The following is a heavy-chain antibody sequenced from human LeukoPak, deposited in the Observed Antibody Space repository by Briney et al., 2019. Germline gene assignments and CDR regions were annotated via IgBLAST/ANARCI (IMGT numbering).Heavy chain of an antibody. CDR2: INPNSGGT. Sequence: ASVKVSCKASGYTFTGYYMHWVRQAPGQGLEWMGWINPNSGGTNYAQKFQGRVTMTRDTSISTAYMELSRLRSDDTAVYYCARVRWENYYDSSGYSTRYYFDYWGQGTLVTVSS. J-gene: IGHJ4*02. CDR3: ARVRWENYYDSSGYSTRYYFDY. CDR1: GYTFTGYY. D-gene: IGHD3-22*01. V-gene: IGHV1-2*02.